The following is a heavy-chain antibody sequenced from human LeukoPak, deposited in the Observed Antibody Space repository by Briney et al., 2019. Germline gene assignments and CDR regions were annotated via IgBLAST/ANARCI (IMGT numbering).Heavy chain of an antibody. Sequence: ASVKVSCKASGYTFTSYGISWVRQAPGQGLEWMGWISAYNGNTNYAQKLQGRVTMTTDTSTSTAYMELRSLRSDDTAVYYCGRDGYYDILTGYYDYYGMDVWGQGTTVTVSS. CDR3: GRDGYYDILTGYYDYYGMDV. D-gene: IGHD3-9*01. CDR2: ISAYNGNT. J-gene: IGHJ6*02. V-gene: IGHV1-18*01. CDR1: GYTFTSYG.